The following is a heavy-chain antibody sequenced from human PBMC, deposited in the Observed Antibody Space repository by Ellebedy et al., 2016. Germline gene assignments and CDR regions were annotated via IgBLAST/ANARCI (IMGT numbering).Heavy chain of an antibody. CDR3: ARDRGERGLLSFFDF. V-gene: IGHV3-21*01. D-gene: IGHD3-10*01. CDR2: ISGNGRYT. Sequence: GGSLSLSCAASGFTFTNYLMNWVPQAPGKGLAWVASISGNGRYTDYTDSVTVRFTISRANAKKSLFLQMDNLRAGDTDMYFCARDRGERGLLSFFDFWGQGTLVTVST. J-gene: IGHJ4*02. CDR1: GFTFTNYL.